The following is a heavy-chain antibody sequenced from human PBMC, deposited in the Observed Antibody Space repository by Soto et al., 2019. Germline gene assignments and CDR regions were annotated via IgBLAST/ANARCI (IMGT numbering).Heavy chain of an antibody. V-gene: IGHV1-46*01. J-gene: IGHJ4*02. Sequence: ASVKVSCKASGYTFTSYYMHWVRQAPGQGLEWMGIINPSGGSTSYAQKFQGRVTMTRDTSTRTGYMELSSLRSEDTAVYYCARAGYYYDSSGYYYETSGFDYWGQGTLVTSPQ. CDR2: INPSGGST. D-gene: IGHD3-22*01. CDR1: GYTFTSYY. CDR3: ARAGYYYDSSGYYYETSGFDY.